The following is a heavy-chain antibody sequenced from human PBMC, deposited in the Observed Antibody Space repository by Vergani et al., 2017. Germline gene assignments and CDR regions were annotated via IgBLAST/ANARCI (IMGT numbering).Heavy chain of an antibody. CDR2: IYYSGST. V-gene: IGHV4-59*01. CDR3: ARVPTASAGYCSSTSCYAVGYYYYMDV. Sequence: QVQLQESGPGLVKPSETLSLTCTVSGGSISSYYWSWIRQPPGKGLEWIGYIYYSGSTNYNPSLKSRVTISVDTSKNQFSLKLSSVTAADTDVYYCARVPTASAGYCSSTSCYAVGYYYYMDVWGKGTTVTVSS. D-gene: IGHD2-2*03. CDR1: GGSISSYY. J-gene: IGHJ6*03.